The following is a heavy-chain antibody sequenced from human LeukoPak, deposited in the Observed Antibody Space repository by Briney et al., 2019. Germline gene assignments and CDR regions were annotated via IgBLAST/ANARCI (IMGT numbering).Heavy chain of an antibody. CDR3: ARELVVVTTISGHY. V-gene: IGHV3-30-3*01. Sequence: GRSLRLPCAASGFSFSSYAMHWVRQAPGKGLEWVALISYDGSNKYYADSVKGRFTISRDNSKNTLYLQMNSLRAGDTAVYYCARELVVVTTISGHYWGQGTLVTVSS. CDR1: GFSFSSYA. J-gene: IGHJ4*02. CDR2: ISYDGSNK. D-gene: IGHD2-21*02.